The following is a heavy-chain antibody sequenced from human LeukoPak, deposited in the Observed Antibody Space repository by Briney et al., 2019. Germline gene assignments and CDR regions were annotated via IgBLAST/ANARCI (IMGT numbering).Heavy chain of an antibody. V-gene: IGHV4-39*07. CDR3: ARIFGNYQAAMDV. J-gene: IGHJ6*02. CDR1: GGSITAGDYH. D-gene: IGHD1-7*01. CDR2: T. Sequence: SETLFLTCTVSGGSITAGDYHWGWIRQPPGTGLHWVATTWQGASLNSRVTISLDTSKNQFSLRLTSVTAADTAVYYCARIFGNYQAAMDVWGPGITVTVSS.